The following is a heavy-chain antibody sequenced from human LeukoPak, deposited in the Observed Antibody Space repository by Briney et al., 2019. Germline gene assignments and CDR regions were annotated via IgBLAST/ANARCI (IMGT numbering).Heavy chain of an antibody. J-gene: IGHJ4*02. Sequence: ASETLSLTCTVSGGSISSYYWSWIRQPPGKGLEWIGYIYYSGSTNYNPSLKSRVTISVDTSKNQFSLKLSSVTAADTAVYYCAKGLRYFDWLSQGGPDYWGQGTLVTVSS. CDR1: GGSISSYY. CDR3: AKGLRYFDWLSQGGPDY. CDR2: IYYSGST. V-gene: IGHV4-59*01. D-gene: IGHD3-9*01.